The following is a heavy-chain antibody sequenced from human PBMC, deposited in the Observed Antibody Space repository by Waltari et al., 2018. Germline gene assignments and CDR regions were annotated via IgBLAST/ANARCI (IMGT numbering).Heavy chain of an antibody. D-gene: IGHD6-13*01. CDR3: ARERRMEQQYRLFDY. Sequence: EVQLVESGGGLVQPGGSLRLSCAASGFTVSSNYMSWVRQAPGKGLEWVSVIYSGGSKYYADAGKGRFTIARDNSKNTLYLQMNSLRAEDTAVYYCARERRMEQQYRLFDYWGQGTLVTVSS. CDR1: GFTVSSNY. V-gene: IGHV3-66*02. CDR2: IYSGGSK. J-gene: IGHJ4*02.